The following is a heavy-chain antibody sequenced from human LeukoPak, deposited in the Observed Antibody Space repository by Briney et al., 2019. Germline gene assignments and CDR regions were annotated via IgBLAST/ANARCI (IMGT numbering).Heavy chain of an antibody. CDR1: GFTFSDYY. Sequence: GGSLRLSCAASGFTFSDYYMSWIRQAPGKGLEWVSYISSSGSTIYYADSVKGRFTISRDNAKNSLYLQMNSLRAEDTAVYYCARVPREGYYYYGMDAWGQGTTVTVSS. D-gene: IGHD1-26*01. CDR3: ARVPREGYYYYGMDA. J-gene: IGHJ6*02. V-gene: IGHV3-11*01. CDR2: ISSSGSTI.